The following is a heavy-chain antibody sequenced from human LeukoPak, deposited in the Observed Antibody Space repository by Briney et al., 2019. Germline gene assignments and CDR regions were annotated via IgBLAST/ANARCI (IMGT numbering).Heavy chain of an antibody. V-gene: IGHV1-69*05. CDR3: ARKVVNTPAAFGI. D-gene: IGHD3-22*01. J-gene: IGHJ3*02. Sequence: SVKVSCKASGGTFSSYAISWVRQAPGQGLEWMGRIIPIFGTANYAQKFQGRVTITTDESTSTAYMELSSLRSEDTAVYYCARKVVNTPAAFGIWGQGTMVTVSS. CDR1: GGTFSSYA. CDR2: IIPIFGTA.